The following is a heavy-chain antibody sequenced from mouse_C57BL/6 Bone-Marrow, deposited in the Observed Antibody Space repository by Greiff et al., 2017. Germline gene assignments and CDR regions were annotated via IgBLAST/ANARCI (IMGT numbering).Heavy chain of an antibody. V-gene: IGHV1-7*01. CDR1: GYTFTSYW. Sequence: VQRVESGAELAKPGASVKLSCKASGYTFTSYWMHWVKQRPGQGLEWIGYINPSSGYTKYNQKFKDKATLTADKSSSTAYMQLSSLTYEDSAVYYCARRAYGSIWYFDVWGTGTTVTVSS. J-gene: IGHJ1*03. CDR3: ARRAYGSIWYFDV. D-gene: IGHD1-1*01. CDR2: INPSSGYT.